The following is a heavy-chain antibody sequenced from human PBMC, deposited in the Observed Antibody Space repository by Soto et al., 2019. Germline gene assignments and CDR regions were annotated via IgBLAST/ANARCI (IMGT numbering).Heavy chain of an antibody. V-gene: IGHV4-39*01. D-gene: IGHD3-10*01. CDR1: GGSISSSSYY. CDR3: ARIMFGSGSYYIYYYYGMDV. CDR2: IYYSGST. Sequence: PSETLSLTCTVSGGSISSSSYYWGWIRQPPGKGLEWIGSIYYSGSTYYNPSLKSRVTISVDTSKNQFSLRLSSVTAADTAVYYCARIMFGSGSYYIYYYYGMDVWGQGTTVTVSS. J-gene: IGHJ6*02.